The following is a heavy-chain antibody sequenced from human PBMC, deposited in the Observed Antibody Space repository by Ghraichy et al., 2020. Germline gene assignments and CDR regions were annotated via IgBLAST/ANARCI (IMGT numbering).Heavy chain of an antibody. Sequence: SETLSLTCTVSGGSISSSNYYWGWIRQPPGKGLEWVANIDNGGSTYYSPSLQSRVAISVDTSKNQFSLKLSSVTAADTAVYCCARCSISGIHGRGWFDSWGHGTLVNVSS. V-gene: IGHV4-39*01. CDR2: IDNGGST. CDR1: GGSISSSNYY. CDR3: ARCSISGIHGRGWFDS. D-gene: IGHD1-26*01. J-gene: IGHJ5*01.